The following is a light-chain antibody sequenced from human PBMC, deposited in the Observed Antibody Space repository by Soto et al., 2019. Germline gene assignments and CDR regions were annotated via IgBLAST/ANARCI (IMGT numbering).Light chain of an antibody. Sequence: EIVLTQSPATLSLSPGERAILSCRASQSVSTFLAWFQQKPGQPPRLLIYNASNRTTGIPARFSGSGSGTDFTLTISSLEPEDFAVYYCQQYGTSPPITFGQGTKVDIK. CDR2: NAS. V-gene: IGKV3-11*01. J-gene: IGKJ1*01. CDR3: QQYGTSPPIT. CDR1: QSVSTF.